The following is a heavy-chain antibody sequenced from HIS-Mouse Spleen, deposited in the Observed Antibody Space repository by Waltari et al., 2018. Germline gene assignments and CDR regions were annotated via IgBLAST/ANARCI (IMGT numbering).Heavy chain of an antibody. CDR2: IYYSGST. J-gene: IGHJ2*01. CDR1: GGSISSSSYY. Sequence: QLQLQESGPGLVKPSETLSLTCTVSGGSISSSSYYWGWIRQPPGKGLEWIGSIYYSGSTYYNPSLKSRVTISVDTSKNQFSLKLSSVTAADTAVYYCARGLTGSYWYFDLWGRGTLVTVSS. D-gene: IGHD7-27*01. V-gene: IGHV4-39*07. CDR3: ARGLTGSYWYFDL.